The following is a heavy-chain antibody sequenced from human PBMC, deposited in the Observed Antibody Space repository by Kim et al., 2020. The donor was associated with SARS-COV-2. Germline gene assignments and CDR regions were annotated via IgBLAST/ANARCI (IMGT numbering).Heavy chain of an antibody. V-gene: IGHV6-1*01. Sequence: NEYAVSVQSRITINPDTSRNQFSLQLRSVTPEDTAVYYCARVNIDNWFDPWGQGTLVTVSS. J-gene: IGHJ5*02. CDR2: N. CDR3: ARVNIDNWFDP.